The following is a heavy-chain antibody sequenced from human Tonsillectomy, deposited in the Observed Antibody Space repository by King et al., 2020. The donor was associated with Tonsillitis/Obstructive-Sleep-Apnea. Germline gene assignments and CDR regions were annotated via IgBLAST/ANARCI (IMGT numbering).Heavy chain of an antibody. D-gene: IGHD3-16*01. J-gene: IGHJ6*03. Sequence: VQLVESGGGLVKPGGSLRLSCAASGFTFSSYTMNWVRQAPGKGLEWVSSISSSGSYIYYADSVKGRFTISRDNAKNSLYLQMNSLRAEDTAIYYCARARPYDYIWGSPNYYYMDVWGKGTTVTVSS. CDR1: GFTFSSYT. V-gene: IGHV3-21*01. CDR3: ARARPYDYIWGSPNYYYMDV. CDR2: ISSSGSYI.